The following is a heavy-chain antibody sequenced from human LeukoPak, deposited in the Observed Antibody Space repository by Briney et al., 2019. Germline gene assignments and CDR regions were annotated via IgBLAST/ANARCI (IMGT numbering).Heavy chain of an antibody. D-gene: IGHD3-22*01. J-gene: IGHJ5*02. CDR1: GGSISSYY. Sequence: PSETLSLTCTVSGGSISSYYWSWIRQPPGKGLEWIGYIYYSGSTNYNPSLKSRVTISVDTSKNQFSLKLSSVTAADTAVYYCARFKRTYYYDSSGPWGQGTLVTVSS. V-gene: IGHV4-59*12. CDR2: IYYSGST. CDR3: ARFKRTYYYDSSGP.